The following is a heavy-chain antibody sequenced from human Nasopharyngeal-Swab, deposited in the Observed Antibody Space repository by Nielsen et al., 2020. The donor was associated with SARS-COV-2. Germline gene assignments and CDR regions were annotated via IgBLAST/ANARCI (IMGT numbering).Heavy chain of an antibody. V-gene: IGHV1-2*06. CDR2: LNPNTGVA. D-gene: IGHD6-13*01. J-gene: IGHJ4*02. Sequence: ASVKVSYKAPGYTFTGNDITWVRQAPGQGLEWMGRLNPNTGVANYAQKFQGRVTMTRDTSLSTGYMELSSLRSDDTAVYYCARKKQLVRPFDYWGQGTLVTVSS. CDR3: ARKKQLVRPFDY. CDR1: GYTFTGND.